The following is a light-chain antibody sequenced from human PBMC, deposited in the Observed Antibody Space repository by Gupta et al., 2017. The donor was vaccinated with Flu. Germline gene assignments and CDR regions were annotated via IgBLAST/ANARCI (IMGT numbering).Light chain of an antibody. CDR1: QSVFYSSNNKNY. Sequence: IVMTQSPDSLAVSLGDRATINCKSSQSVFYSSNNKNYLAWYQQKPGQPPKLLIYWASTRESGVPDRFSGSGSGTDFTLTISSLQAEDVAVYYCQQYYSTPPTFGPGTKVDIK. V-gene: IGKV4-1*01. CDR2: WAS. J-gene: IGKJ3*01. CDR3: QQYYSTPPT.